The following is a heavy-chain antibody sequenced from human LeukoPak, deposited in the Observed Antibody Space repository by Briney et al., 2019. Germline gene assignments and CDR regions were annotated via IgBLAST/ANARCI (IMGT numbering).Heavy chain of an antibody. CDR3: AKGVNSGSYYYFDY. CDR1: GFTFDDYA. D-gene: IGHD1-26*01. J-gene: IGHJ4*02. V-gene: IGHV3-9*01. CDR2: ISWNSGSI. Sequence: PGGSLRLSCAASGFTFDDYAMHWVRQAPGKGLEWVSGISWNSGSIGYADSVKGRFTISRDNAKNSLYLQMNSLRVEDTAIYYCAKGVNSGSYYYFDYWGQGTLATVSS.